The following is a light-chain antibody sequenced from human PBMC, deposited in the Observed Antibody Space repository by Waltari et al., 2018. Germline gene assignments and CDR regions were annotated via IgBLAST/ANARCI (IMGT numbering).Light chain of an antibody. CDR3: QQYNSYPWT. CDR1: QSISSW. CDR2: KAS. J-gene: IGKJ1*01. V-gene: IGKV1-5*03. Sequence: DIQMTQSPSTLSASVGDRVTITCRASQSISSWLAWYQQKPGKAPKLLIYKASMLESGVPSRFSSSGSRTEFTITISSLQPDDFATYYCQQYNSYPWTFGQGTKVEIK.